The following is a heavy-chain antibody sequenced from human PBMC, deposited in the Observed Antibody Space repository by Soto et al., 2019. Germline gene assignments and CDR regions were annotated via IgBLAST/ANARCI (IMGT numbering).Heavy chain of an antibody. D-gene: IGHD2-21*02. Sequence: LSLTCGVSGGTVASSHWWSWVRQSPGRGLEWIGNVYHTGDTNFNPSLQSRVTFSVDKSNNQFSLRLTPVTAADTAVYFCAREIVTAGGNNYFDPWGPGTLVTVSS. V-gene: IGHV4-4*01. J-gene: IGHJ5*02. CDR3: AREIVTAGGNNYFDP. CDR1: GGTVASSHW. CDR2: VYHTGDT.